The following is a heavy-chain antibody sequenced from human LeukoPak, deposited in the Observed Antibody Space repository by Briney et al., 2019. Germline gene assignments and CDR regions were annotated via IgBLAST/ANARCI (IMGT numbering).Heavy chain of an antibody. CDR3: AKSGGTTSYYYYYMDV. CDR1: GFTFSSYG. V-gene: IGHV3-30*02. D-gene: IGHD4-17*01. CDR2: IQFDGSNE. Sequence: PGGSLRLSCAASGFTFSSYGMHWVRQAPGKGLEWVAYIQFDGSNEQYADSVKGRFTISRDNSKNTLYLQMNSLRAEDTAVYYCAKSGGTTSYYYYYMDVWGKGTTVTISS. J-gene: IGHJ6*03.